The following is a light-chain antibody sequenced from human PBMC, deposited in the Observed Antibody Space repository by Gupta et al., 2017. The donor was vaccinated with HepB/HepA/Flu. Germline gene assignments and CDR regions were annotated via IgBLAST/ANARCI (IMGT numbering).Light chain of an antibody. CDR2: ASS. CDR1: QTVSSN. V-gene: IGKV3-15*01. J-gene: IGKJ4*01. Sequence: EIVLTRSPATLSVSPGERATLSCRASQTVSSNLDWYQQKPGQAPRLLIYASSTRAKGVTARFSGGGDGTEFNLTISSRQSEDFEVYYCQQEYGGHPRLTFGGATKVHIK. CDR3: QQEYGGHPRLT.